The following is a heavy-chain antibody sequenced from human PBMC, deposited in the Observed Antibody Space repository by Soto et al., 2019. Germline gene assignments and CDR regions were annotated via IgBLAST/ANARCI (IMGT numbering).Heavy chain of an antibody. CDR1: GGSISSYY. D-gene: IGHD2-2*02. Sequence: SETLSLTCTVSGGSISSYYWSWIRQPPGKGLEWIGYIYYSGSTNYNPSLKSRVTISVDTSKNQFSLKLSSVTAADTAVYYCARESEYCSSTSCYILSGHYYMDVWGKGTTVTVSS. V-gene: IGHV4-59*01. CDR2: IYYSGST. J-gene: IGHJ6*03. CDR3: ARESEYCSSTSCYILSGHYYMDV.